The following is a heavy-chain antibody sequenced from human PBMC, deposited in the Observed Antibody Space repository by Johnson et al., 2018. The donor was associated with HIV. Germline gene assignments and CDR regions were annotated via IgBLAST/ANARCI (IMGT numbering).Heavy chain of an antibody. CDR2: ISYDGTNK. V-gene: IGHV3-30-3*01. CDR1: GFTFSNYA. Sequence: QVQLVESGGGVVQPGRSLRLSCAASGFTFSNYAIHWVRQPPGKGLEWVAVISYDGTNKYYADSVKGRFTISRDNSKDTLYLQMNTLRAEDTAVYYFARDLNITIFGRVNDDTRQNAFDIWGQGTMVTVSS. D-gene: IGHD3-3*01. J-gene: IGHJ3*02. CDR3: ARDLNITIFGRVNDDTRQNAFDI.